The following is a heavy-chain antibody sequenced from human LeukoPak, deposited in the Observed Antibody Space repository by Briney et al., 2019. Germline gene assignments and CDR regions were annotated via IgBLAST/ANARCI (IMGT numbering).Heavy chain of an antibody. CDR1: GFTFSSYA. CDR2: ISGSGGST. D-gene: IGHD6-19*01. CDR3: AKSPYSSGWYLFDY. Sequence: GGSLRLSCAASGFTFSSYAMSWVRQAPGKGLEWVSAISGSGGSTYYADSVKGRFTISGDNSENTLYLQMNSLRAEDTAVYYCAKSPYSSGWYLFDYWGQGTLVTVSS. J-gene: IGHJ4*02. V-gene: IGHV3-23*01.